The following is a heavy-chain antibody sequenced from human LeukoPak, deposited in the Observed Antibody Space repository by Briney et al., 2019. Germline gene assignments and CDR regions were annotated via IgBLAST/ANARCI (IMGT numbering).Heavy chain of an antibody. J-gene: IGHJ5*02. Sequence: GGSLRLSCAASGFTVSSNYMSWVRQAPGKGLEWVSIVYSDGSTYYADSVKGRFTISRDNSKNTLYLQMNSLRAEDTAVYYCAKESSWGTVVTPGGPSAWGQGTLVTVSS. CDR3: AKESSWGTVVTPGGPSA. CDR2: VYSDGST. V-gene: IGHV3-53*01. CDR1: GFTVSSNY. D-gene: IGHD4-23*01.